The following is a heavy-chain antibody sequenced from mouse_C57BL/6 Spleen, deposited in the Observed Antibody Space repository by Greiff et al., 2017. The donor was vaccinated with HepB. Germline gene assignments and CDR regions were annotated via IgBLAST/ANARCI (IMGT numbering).Heavy chain of an antibody. CDR2: ISDGGSYT. CDR1: GFTFSSYA. V-gene: IGHV5-4*01. Sequence: DVHLVESGGGLVKPGGSLKLSCAASGFTFSSYALSWVRQTPEKRLEWVATISDGGSYTYYPDNVKGRFTISRDNAKNNLYLQMSHLKSEDTAMYYCARDEGSPYYFDYWGQGTTLTVSS. J-gene: IGHJ2*01. CDR3: ARDEGSPYYFDY.